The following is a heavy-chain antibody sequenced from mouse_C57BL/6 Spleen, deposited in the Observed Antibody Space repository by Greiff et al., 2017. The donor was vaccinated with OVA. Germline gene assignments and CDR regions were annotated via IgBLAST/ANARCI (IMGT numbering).Heavy chain of an antibody. CDR3: ARDDDYDGGFAY. CDR2: IDPSDSET. CDR1: GYTFTSYW. D-gene: IGHD2-4*01. J-gene: IGHJ3*01. V-gene: IGHV1-52*01. Sequence: QVQLQQPGAELVRPGSSVKLSCTASGYTFTSYWMHWVKQRPIQGLEWIGNIDPSDSETHYNQKFKDKATLTVDKSSSTAYMQLSSLTSEDSAVYYCARDDDYDGGFAYWGQGTLVTVSA.